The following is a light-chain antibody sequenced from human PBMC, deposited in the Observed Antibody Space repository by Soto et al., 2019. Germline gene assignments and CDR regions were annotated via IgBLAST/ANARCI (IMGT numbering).Light chain of an antibody. V-gene: IGLV1-44*01. CDR2: SND. Sequence: QSVLTQPPSASGTPGQRVTISCSGSSSNIGINVLSWYQQLPGAAPKLLIYSNDQRPSGVPDRFSGYKSGTSASLDISGLQSEDEADYYCAAWDDSLNGYAFGPGTKLTVL. J-gene: IGLJ1*01. CDR1: SSNIGINV. CDR3: AAWDDSLNGYA.